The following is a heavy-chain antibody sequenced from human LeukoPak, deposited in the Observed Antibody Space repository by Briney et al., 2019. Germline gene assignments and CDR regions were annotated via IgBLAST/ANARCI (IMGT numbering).Heavy chain of an antibody. J-gene: IGHJ4*02. Sequence: PGGSLRLSCAASGFTVNNNYISWVRQAPGKGLESVAVIHGGGDTYYADSVKGRFTISRDNAKNSLYLQMNSLRAEDTALYYCAKGGFLVGIDYWGQGTLVTVSS. CDR1: GFTVNNNY. D-gene: IGHD3-3*01. CDR3: AKGGFLVGIDY. CDR2: IHGGGDT. V-gene: IGHV3-53*05.